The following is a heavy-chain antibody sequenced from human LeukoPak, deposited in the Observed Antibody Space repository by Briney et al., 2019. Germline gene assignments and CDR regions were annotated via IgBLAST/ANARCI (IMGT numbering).Heavy chain of an antibody. V-gene: IGHV3-23*01. CDR2: ISGSGSYT. Sequence: GGSLRLSCAASGFTVSGYSMSWVRQAPGKGLEWVSAISGSGSYTDYADSVKGRFTISKDNSKNTLYMRMSSLRAEDTAVYYCAKDVTGYWYFDLWGRGTLVTVSS. J-gene: IGHJ2*01. CDR1: GFTVSGYS. CDR3: AKDVTGYWYFDL.